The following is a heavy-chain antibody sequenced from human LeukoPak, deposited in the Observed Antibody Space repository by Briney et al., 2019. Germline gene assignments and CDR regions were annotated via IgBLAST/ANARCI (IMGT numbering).Heavy chain of an antibody. CDR3: ARETGIVGATWSYFVY. Sequence: GGSLRLSCAASGFTVSSNYMSWVRQAPGKGLEWVSVIYSGGSTYYADSVKGRFTISRDNSKNTLYPQMNSLRAEDTAVYYCARETGIVGATWSYFVYWGQGTLVTVSS. CDR1: GFTVSSNY. V-gene: IGHV3-66*02. CDR2: IYSGGST. J-gene: IGHJ4*02. D-gene: IGHD1-26*01.